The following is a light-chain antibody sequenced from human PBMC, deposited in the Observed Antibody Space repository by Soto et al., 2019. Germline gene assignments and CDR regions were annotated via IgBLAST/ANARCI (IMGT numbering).Light chain of an antibody. J-gene: IGKJ4*01. Sequence: IQLTQSQSSLSASVGDRVTITCRASQGISSYLTWYQQKPGKAPNLLIYAASTLQRGVPSRFSGSGSGTDFTLTISSLQPEDFATYYCQQLNSYPLTFGGGTKVDIK. CDR3: QQLNSYPLT. CDR2: AAS. V-gene: IGKV1-9*01. CDR1: QGISSY.